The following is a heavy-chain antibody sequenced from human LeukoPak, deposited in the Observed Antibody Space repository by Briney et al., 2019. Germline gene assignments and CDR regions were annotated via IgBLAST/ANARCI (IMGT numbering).Heavy chain of an antibody. CDR1: GFIFSTHW. CDR3: VRYRDGEYDF. V-gene: IGHV3-7*01. Sequence: GGSLRLSCAGSGFIFSTHWMIWVRQPPGKGLEGVANIKQDGSEKYYVDSVKGRFTISRDNTKSSMYLEMNSLRAEDTAVYYCVRYRDGEYDFWGQGTLVTVSS. J-gene: IGHJ4*02. D-gene: IGHD4-17*01. CDR2: IKQDGSEK.